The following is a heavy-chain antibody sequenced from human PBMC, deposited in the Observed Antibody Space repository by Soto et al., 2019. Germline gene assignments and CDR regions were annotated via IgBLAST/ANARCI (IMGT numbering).Heavy chain of an antibody. CDR1: GGSISSSNW. CDR2: IYHSGST. Sequence: PSETLSLTCAVSGGSISSSNWWSWVRQPPGKGLEWIGEIYHSGSTNYNPSLKSRVTISVDKSKNQFSLKLSSVTAADTAVYYCAREDMVVVPAAMDYYGMXVWGQGTTVTVSS. CDR3: AREDMVVVPAAMDYYGMXV. V-gene: IGHV4-4*02. J-gene: IGHJ6*02. D-gene: IGHD2-2*01.